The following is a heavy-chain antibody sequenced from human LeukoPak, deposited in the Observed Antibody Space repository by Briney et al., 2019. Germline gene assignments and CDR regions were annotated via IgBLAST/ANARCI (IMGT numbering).Heavy chain of an antibody. V-gene: IGHV4-38-2*02. CDR3: ARVGYYDSSGYHYFDY. CDR2: IYHSGST. J-gene: IGHJ4*02. CDR1: GYSISSGYY. Sequence: SETLSLTCTVSGYSISSGYYWGWIRPPPGKGLEWIGSIYHSGSTYYNPSLKSRVTISVDTSKNQFSLKLSSVTAADTAVYYCARVGYYDSSGYHYFDYWGQGTLVTVSS. D-gene: IGHD3-22*01.